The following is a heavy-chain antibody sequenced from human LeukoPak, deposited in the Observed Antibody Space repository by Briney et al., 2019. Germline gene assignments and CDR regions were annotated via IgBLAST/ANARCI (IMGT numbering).Heavy chain of an antibody. J-gene: IGHJ4*02. CDR3: AAVGTPPDY. CDR1: GFTFSSYE. V-gene: IGHV3-48*03. Sequence: GGSLRLSCAASGFTFSSYEMNWVHQAPGKGLEWVSYISSSGNTLYYADSVKGRFTTSRDNAKNSLFLQMNGLRAEDAAVYYCAAVGTPPDYWGQGTLVTVSS. CDR2: ISSSGNTL. D-gene: IGHD6-13*01.